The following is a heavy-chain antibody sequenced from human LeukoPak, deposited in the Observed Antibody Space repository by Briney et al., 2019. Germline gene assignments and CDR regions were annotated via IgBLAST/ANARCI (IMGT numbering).Heavy chain of an antibody. CDR3: ARVPMVRGVIINWFDP. Sequence: PSETLSLTCTVSGGSISNYYWGWIRQPPGEGLEWIGSIYYSGSTYYNSSLQSRVTISVHMSKNQFSLKLSSVTAADTAVYYCARVPMVRGVIINWFDPWGQGTLVTVSS. V-gene: IGHV4-39*07. CDR2: IYYSGST. J-gene: IGHJ5*02. CDR1: GGSISNYY. D-gene: IGHD3-10*01.